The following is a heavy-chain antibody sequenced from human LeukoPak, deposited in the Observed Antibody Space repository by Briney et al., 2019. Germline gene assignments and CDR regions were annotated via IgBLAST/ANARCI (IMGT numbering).Heavy chain of an antibody. J-gene: IGHJ4*02. D-gene: IGHD3-22*01. CDR3: ARRAGDYSHPYDY. CDR2: ISSNGGGT. CDR1: GFAFSGYA. Sequence: PGGSLRLSCAASGFAFSGYAMHWVRQAPGKGLEYISSISSNGGGTYYANSVKGRFIISRDNSKNTLYLQMNSLRAEDTAVYYRARRAGDYSHPYDYWGQGTLATVSS. V-gene: IGHV3-64*01.